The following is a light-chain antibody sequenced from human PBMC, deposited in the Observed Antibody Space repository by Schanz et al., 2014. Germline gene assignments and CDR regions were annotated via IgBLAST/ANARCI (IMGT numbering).Light chain of an antibody. V-gene: IGKV1-39*01. CDR2: SAS. CDR3: QQRHLHPLT. Sequence: DIQMTQSPSSLSASVGDRVTITCRASQDIGTHLNWYQQKPEKAPNLLIYSASTLHSGVPSRFTGSGSGTDFTLTISSLQPEDFATYYCQQRHLHPLTFGGGTKVEMK. J-gene: IGKJ4*01. CDR1: QDIGTH.